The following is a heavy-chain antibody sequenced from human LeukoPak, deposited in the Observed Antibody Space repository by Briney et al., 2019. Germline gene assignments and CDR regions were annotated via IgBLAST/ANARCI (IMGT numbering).Heavy chain of an antibody. CDR3: ARGIQLERHSGMDV. CDR1: GGSFRGYY. CDR2: INHGGST. V-gene: IGHV4-34*01. Sequence: SETLSLTCAVYGGSFRGYYWSWIRQPPGKGLECSGEINHGGSTNYNPSLKSRVTMSVDTSKNQFSLKLSSVTAADTAVYYCARGIQLERHSGMDVWGKGTTVTVSS. D-gene: IGHD1-1*01. J-gene: IGHJ6*04.